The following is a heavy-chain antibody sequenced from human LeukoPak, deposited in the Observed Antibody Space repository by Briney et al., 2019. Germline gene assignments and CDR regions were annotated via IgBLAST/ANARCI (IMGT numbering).Heavy chain of an antibody. CDR2: MNPNSGNT. V-gene: IGHV1-8*03. J-gene: IGHJ3*02. CDR1: GYTFTSYD. CDR3: ATPGGYSSGWDDAFDI. Sequence: GASVKVSCKASGYTFTSYDINWVRQATGQGLEWMGWMNPNSGNTGYAQNFQGRVTITRDTSISTAYMELSSLRSEDTAVYYCATPGGYSSGWDDAFDIWGQGTMVTVSS. D-gene: IGHD6-19*01.